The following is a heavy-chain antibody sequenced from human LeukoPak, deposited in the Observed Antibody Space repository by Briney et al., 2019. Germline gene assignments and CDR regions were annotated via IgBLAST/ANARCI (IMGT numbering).Heavy chain of an antibody. Sequence: GGSLRLSCAASGFTFSTYSMNWVRQAPGKGLEWVSFISSSSSYIYYADSVKGRFTISRDNAKNSLYLQMNSLRAEDTAVYYCARASIVVVPAAMIDNWGQGTLVTVSS. D-gene: IGHD2-2*01. CDR3: ARASIVVVPAAMIDN. J-gene: IGHJ4*02. CDR1: GFTFSTYS. V-gene: IGHV3-21*01. CDR2: ISSSSSYI.